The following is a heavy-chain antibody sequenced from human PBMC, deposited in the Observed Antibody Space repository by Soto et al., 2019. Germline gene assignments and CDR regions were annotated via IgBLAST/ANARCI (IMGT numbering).Heavy chain of an antibody. D-gene: IGHD3-3*02. V-gene: IGHV4-4*02. CDR3: GSLIAFAGHVDY. CDR1: GGSISSSTW. J-gene: IGHJ4*02. CDR2: IYHSGST. Sequence: SETLSLTCAVSGGSISSSTWWSWVRQPPGKGLEWIGEIYHSGSTNYNPSLKSRVPISVDKSKNQFSLKLSSVTAADTAVYYCGSLIAFAGHVDYWGQGTMVTVSS.